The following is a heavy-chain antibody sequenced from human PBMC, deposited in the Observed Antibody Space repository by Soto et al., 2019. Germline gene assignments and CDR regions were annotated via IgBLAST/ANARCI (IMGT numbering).Heavy chain of an antibody. J-gene: IGHJ4*02. CDR1: GFTFSSYA. CDR2: IGGSGGST. D-gene: IGHD3-22*01. V-gene: IGHV3-23*01. Sequence: PGGSLRLSCAASGFTFSSYAMSWVRQAPGKGLEWVSLIGGSGGSTYYADSVKGRFTISRDNSKNTLYLQMNSLRAEDTAVYYCAKVDRDSSGYSDYWGQGTLVTVSS. CDR3: AKVDRDSSGYSDY.